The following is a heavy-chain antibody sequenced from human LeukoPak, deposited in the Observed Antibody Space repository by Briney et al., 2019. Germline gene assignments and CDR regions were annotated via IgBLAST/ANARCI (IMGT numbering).Heavy chain of an antibody. CDR2: MNPNSGNT. CDR3: ARGRGPLRGYCSSTSCPNAFDI. J-gene: IGHJ3*02. Sequence: GASVKVSCKASGYTFTSYDINRVRQATGQGLEWMGWMNPNSGNTGYAQKFQGRVTITRNTSISTAYMELSSLRSEDTAVYYCARGRGPLRGYCSSTSCPNAFDIWGQGTMVTVSS. D-gene: IGHD2-2*03. CDR1: GYTFTSYD. V-gene: IGHV1-8*03.